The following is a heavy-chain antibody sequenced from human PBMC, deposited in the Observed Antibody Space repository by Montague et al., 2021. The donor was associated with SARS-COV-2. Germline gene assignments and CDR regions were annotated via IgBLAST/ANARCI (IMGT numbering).Heavy chain of an antibody. V-gene: IGHV4-59*01. J-gene: IGHJ1*01. CDR1: GGSISSYY. CDR2: IYYSGST. Sequence: SETLSLTCTVSGGSISSYYWSWIRQPPGKGLEWIGYIYYSGSTXXXPSXKGRVTISVDTSKNQFSLKVRSVTAADTAVYYCAKGQMSVAENFQHWGQGTLVTVSS. CDR3: AKGQMSVAENFQH.